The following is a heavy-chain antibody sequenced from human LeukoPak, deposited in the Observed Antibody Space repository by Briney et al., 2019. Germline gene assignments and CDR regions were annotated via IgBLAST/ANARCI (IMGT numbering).Heavy chain of an antibody. CDR1: GFTFSGYA. D-gene: IGHD6-13*01. CDR3: ATTRIYSSSWYGY. V-gene: IGHV3-23*01. CDR2: ISGSGGST. J-gene: IGHJ4*02. Sequence: GGSLRLSCAASGFTFSGYAMSWVRQAPGKGLEWVSAISGSGGSTYYADSVKGRFTISRDNSKNTLYLQMNSLRAEDTAVYYCATTRIYSSSWYGYWGQGTLVTVSS.